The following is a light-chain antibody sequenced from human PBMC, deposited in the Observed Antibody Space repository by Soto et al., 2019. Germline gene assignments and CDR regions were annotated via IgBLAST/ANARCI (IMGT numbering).Light chain of an antibody. CDR2: AAS. J-gene: IGKJ4*01. CDR1: QNIRTY. CDR3: QQSYDTPLT. Sequence: DIQMTQSPPSLSASVGDRFTITCRASQNIRTYLNWYQQKPGKAPKLLIYAASTLQSGVPSRFRGSGSETDFTLTISSLQPEDFATYYCQQSYDTPLTFGGGTKVDIK. V-gene: IGKV1-39*01.